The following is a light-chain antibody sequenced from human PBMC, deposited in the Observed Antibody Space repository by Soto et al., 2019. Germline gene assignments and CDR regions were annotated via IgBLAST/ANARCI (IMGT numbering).Light chain of an antibody. CDR3: QQYNSYSQP. CDR2: DAS. V-gene: IGKV1-5*01. CDR1: QSISSW. Sequence: DIQMTEAPSTRSASVGDRVTITCRASQSISSWLAWYQQKPGKAPKLLIYDASSLESGVPSRFSGSGSGTEFTLTISSLQPDDFAAYYCQQYNSYSQPFGQGTKVDI. J-gene: IGKJ1*01.